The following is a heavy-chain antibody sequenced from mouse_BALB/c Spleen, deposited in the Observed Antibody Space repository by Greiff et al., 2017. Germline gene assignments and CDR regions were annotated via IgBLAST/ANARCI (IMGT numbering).Heavy chain of an antibody. D-gene: IGHD2-4*01. CDR2: IWGGGST. J-gene: IGHJ3*01. Sequence: QVQLQQSGPELVAPSQSLSITCTVSGFSLTDYGVSWIRQPPGKGLEWLGVIWGGGSTYYNSALKSRLSISKDNSKSQVFLKMNSLQTDDTAMYYCAKPSTMITTGFAYWGQGTLVTVSA. CDR3: AKPSTMITTGFAY. V-gene: IGHV2-6-5*01. CDR1: GFSLTDYG.